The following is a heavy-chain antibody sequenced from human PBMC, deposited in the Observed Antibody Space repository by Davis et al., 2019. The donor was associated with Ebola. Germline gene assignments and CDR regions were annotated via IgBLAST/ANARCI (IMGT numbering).Heavy chain of an antibody. J-gene: IGHJ6*04. CDR2: INPSGGST. Sequence: AASVKVSCKASGYTFTSYYMHWVRQAPGQGLEWMGIINPSGGSTSYAQKFQGRVTMTRDTSTSTVYMELSSLRSEDTAVYYCARGDYVGRGYYYGMDVWGKGTTVTVSS. CDR1: GYTFTSYY. CDR3: ARGDYVGRGYYYGMDV. D-gene: IGHD4-17*01. V-gene: IGHV1-46*01.